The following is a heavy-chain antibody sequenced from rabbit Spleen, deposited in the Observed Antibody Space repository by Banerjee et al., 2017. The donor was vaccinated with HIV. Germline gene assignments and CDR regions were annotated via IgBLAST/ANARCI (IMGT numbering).Heavy chain of an antibody. Sequence: QEQLVESGGGLVKPGASLTLSCTASGFSFSSKAVMCWVRQAPGKGLEWIACINAVTGKAVYASWAKGRFTISKTSSTTVTLQMTSLTVADTATYFCARDTGTSFSTYGMDLWGQGTLVTVS. V-gene: IGHV1S45*01. D-gene: IGHD8-1*01. CDR3: ARDTGTSFSTYGMDL. J-gene: IGHJ6*01. CDR1: GFSFSSKAV. CDR2: INAVTGKA.